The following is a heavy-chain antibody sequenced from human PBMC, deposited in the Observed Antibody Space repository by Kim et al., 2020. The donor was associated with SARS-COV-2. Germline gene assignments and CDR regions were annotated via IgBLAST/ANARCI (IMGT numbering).Heavy chain of an antibody. CDR3: ARDCLKAVLWFGELKCEDY. D-gene: IGHD3-10*01. CDR2: IYYSGST. CDR1: GGSISSSSYY. V-gene: IGHV4-39*07. J-gene: IGHJ4*02. Sequence: SETLSLTCTVSGGSISSSSYYWGWIRQPPGKGLEWIGSIYYSGSTYYNPSLKSRVTISVDTSKNQFSLKLSSVTAADTAVYYCARDCLKAVLWFGELKCEDYWGQGTLVTVSS.